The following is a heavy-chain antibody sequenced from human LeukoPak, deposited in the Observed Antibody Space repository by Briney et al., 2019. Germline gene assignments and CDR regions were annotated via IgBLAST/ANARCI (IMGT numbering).Heavy chain of an antibody. Sequence: PSETLSLTCTVSGGSISSSSYYWGWIRQPPGKGLEWIGSIYYSGSTNYNPSLKSRVTISVDTSKNQFSLKLSSVTAADTAVYYCAEWFGESSTFDYWGQGTLVTVSS. D-gene: IGHD3-10*01. J-gene: IGHJ4*02. V-gene: IGHV4-39*07. CDR2: IYYSGST. CDR3: AEWFGESSTFDY. CDR1: GGSISSSSYY.